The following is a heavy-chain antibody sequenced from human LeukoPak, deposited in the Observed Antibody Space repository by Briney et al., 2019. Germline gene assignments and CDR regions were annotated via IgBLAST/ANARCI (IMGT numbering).Heavy chain of an antibody. D-gene: IGHD6-6*01. Sequence: SETLPLTCTVSGGSISSGGYYWSWIRQPPGKGLEWIGYIYHSGSTYYNPSLKSRVTISVDRSKNQFSLKLSSVTAADTAVYYCARDQEYSSSSGAFDIWGQGTMVTVSS. CDR2: IYHSGST. CDR1: GGSISSGGYY. J-gene: IGHJ3*02. CDR3: ARDQEYSSSSGAFDI. V-gene: IGHV4-30-2*01.